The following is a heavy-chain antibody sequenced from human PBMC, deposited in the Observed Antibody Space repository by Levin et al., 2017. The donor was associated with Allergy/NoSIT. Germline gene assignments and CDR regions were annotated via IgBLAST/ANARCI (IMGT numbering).Heavy chain of an antibody. V-gene: IGHV3-33*01. J-gene: IGHJ4*02. CDR2: IWYDGSNK. CDR1: GFTFSTYG. CDR3: ARAVGPFDY. Sequence: GESLKISCAASGFTFSTYGMHWVRQAPGKGLEWVAVIWYDGSNKYYGDSVKGRFTISRDNSKNTLYLQMNSLRVEDTAVYYCARAVGPFDYWGQGTLVTVSS. D-gene: IGHD1-26*01.